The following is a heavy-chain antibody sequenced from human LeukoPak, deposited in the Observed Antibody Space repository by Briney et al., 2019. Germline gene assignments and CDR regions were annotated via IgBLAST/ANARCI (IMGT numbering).Heavy chain of an antibody. J-gene: IGHJ4*02. CDR1: GFTFSSYV. CDR2: ISSSGDRT. D-gene: IGHD1-26*01. V-gene: IGHV3-23*01. CDR3: VKGGSGSYYGRFDY. Sequence: GGSLRLSCVVSGFTFSSYVVGWVRQAPGKGLEWVSVISSSGDRTFYADSVKGRFTISRDNSKNTLYLQMNSLRVEDTAIYYCVKGGSGSYYGRFDYWGQGTLVTVSS.